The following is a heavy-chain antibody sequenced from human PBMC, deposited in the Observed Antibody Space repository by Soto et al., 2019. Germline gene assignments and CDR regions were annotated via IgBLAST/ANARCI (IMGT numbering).Heavy chain of an antibody. J-gene: IGHJ4*02. V-gene: IGHV4-31*03. D-gene: IGHD6-6*01. CDR3: ARVVSVGVVPRYVDY. CDR2: VYNSGSS. CDR1: GGSISSGGFY. Sequence: QVQLQESGPGLVKPSQTLSLTCTVSGGSISSGGFYWSWIRQYPGKGLEWIGYVYNSGSSYYNPSLKSRITISVDTSKNQFSMKVRSVSAADTAVYYCARVVSVGVVPRYVDYWGQGTLVTVSS.